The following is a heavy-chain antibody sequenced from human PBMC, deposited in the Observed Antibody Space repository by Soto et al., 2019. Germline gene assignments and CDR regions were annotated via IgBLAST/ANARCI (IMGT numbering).Heavy chain of an antibody. CDR2: ISGSGGST. CDR1: GFTFSSYA. Sequence: GGSLRLSCAASGFTFSSYAMSWVRQAPGKGLEWVSAISGSGGSTYYADSVKGRFTISRDNSKNTLYLQMNSLRAEDTAVYYCATDSRITIIGEDTYDYWGQGTLVTVSS. J-gene: IGHJ4*02. D-gene: IGHD3-3*01. CDR3: ATDSRITIIGEDTYDY. V-gene: IGHV3-23*01.